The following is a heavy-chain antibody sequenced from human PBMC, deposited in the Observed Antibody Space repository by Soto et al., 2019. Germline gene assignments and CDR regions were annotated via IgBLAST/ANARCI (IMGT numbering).Heavy chain of an antibody. V-gene: IGHV4-31*01. Sequence: QVQLQESGPGLVQPSETLSLTCSVSRAFINSGGFYYSWIRQPPGKGLEWLGYIFHSGSTLYTPSLRGPLTLSADTSRNQLSLHLPSVTAADTAVYYCVRGGIAGHWFDPWGQGILVTVSS. D-gene: IGHD2-21*01. CDR2: IFHSGST. J-gene: IGHJ5*02. CDR3: VRGGIAGHWFDP. CDR1: RAFINSGGFY.